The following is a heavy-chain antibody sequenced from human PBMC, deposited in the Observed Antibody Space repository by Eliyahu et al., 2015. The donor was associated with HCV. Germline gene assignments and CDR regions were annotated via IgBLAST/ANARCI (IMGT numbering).Heavy chain of an antibody. Sequence: QVQLVESGGGVVQPGKSLRLSCVASGFTFGTYAMHWVRQAPGKGLVWVAVVSNDGTNKNYADSVKGRFTVSRDNSRNTLYLQMNSLRVGDTAMYYCARDNRIYSSDWTHPGYGLDVWGQGTTVSVSS. V-gene: IGHV3-30-3*01. CDR1: GFTFGTYA. CDR3: ARDNRIYSSDWTHPGYGLDV. D-gene: IGHD6-25*01. CDR2: VSNDGTNK. J-gene: IGHJ6*01.